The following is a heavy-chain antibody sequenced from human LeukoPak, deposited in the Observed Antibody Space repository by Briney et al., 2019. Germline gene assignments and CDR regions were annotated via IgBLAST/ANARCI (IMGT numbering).Heavy chain of an antibody. D-gene: IGHD1-20*01. J-gene: IGHJ3*02. V-gene: IGHV3-21*01. CDR1: RFSSSSYT. CDR3: ASVVTGHGFDS. Sequence: GRTRSLSWPASRFSSSSYTMNWVRQAPGKGLEWVSSITSSSSYINYADSVKGPFFLARDNASKSMSLQMNRLRAEDPAVYNCASVVTGHGFDSWGQGSMVTVSS. CDR2: ITSSSSYI.